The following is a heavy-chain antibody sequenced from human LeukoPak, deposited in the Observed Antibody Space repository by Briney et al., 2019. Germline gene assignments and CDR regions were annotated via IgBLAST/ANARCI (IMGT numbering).Heavy chain of an antibody. D-gene: IGHD3-9*01. Sequence: AGGSLRLSCAASGFTFSSYSMNWVRQAPGKGLEWVSCISSSSSYIYYADSVKGRFTISRDNAKNSLDLQMNSLRDEDTAVYYCARGHWFYEYWGQGILVTVSS. V-gene: IGHV3-21*01. CDR3: ARGHWFYEY. CDR1: GFTFSSYS. J-gene: IGHJ4*02. CDR2: ISSSSSYI.